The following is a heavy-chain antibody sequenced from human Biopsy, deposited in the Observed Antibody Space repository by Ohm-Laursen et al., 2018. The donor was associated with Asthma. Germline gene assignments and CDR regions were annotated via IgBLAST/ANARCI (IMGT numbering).Heavy chain of an antibody. V-gene: IGHV3-66*01. D-gene: IGHD6-19*01. J-gene: IGHJ4*02. CDR1: GSAVSRDH. CDR2: IYSGGTS. CDR3: AKGDSSGWSHYYFDY. Sequence: SLTLSRAATGSAVSRDHKFWACQAPGQGLGWVSVIYSGGTSHTADSMTARFTISRVFSKNTLHLQMHSLRVEDTAVYYFAKGDSSGWSHYYFDYWGQGTLVTVSS.